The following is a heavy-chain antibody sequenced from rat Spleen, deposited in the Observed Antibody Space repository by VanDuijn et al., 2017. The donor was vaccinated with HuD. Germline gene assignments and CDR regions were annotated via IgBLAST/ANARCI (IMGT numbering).Heavy chain of an antibody. CDR2: VWYDGDT. D-gene: IGHD1-2*01. J-gene: IGHJ4*01. CDR1: GLSLTSYS. V-gene: IGHV2-63*01. Sequence: QVLLKESGPGLVQPSEPLSLPCTVSGLSLTSYSVSWVRQPSGKGPEWMGRVWYDGDTAYNSALKSRLIISRDTSKNQVFLKLNSLQTDDTGTYYCTRDGYSSYGIMDAWGQGASVTVSS. CDR3: TRDGYSSYGIMDA.